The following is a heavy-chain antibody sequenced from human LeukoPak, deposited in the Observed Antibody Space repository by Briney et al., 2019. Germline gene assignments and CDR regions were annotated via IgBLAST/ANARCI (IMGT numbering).Heavy chain of an antibody. J-gene: IGHJ4*02. Sequence: PSETLSLTCAVYGGSFSGYYWSWIRQPPGKGLEWIGEINHSGSTNYNPSLKGRVTISIDTSKNQFSLKLSSVTAADTAVYYCARSEYDYVWGSYRYSSYYFDYWGQGTLVTVSS. CDR2: INHSGST. CDR3: ARSEYDYVWGSYRYSSYYFDY. V-gene: IGHV4-34*01. CDR1: GGSFSGYY. D-gene: IGHD3-16*02.